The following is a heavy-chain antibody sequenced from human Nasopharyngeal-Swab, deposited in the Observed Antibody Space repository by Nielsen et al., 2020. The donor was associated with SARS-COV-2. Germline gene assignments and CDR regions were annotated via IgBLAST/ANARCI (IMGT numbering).Heavy chain of an antibody. CDR2: IYYSGST. CDR3: ARPGTGIAAADY. D-gene: IGHD6-13*01. Sequence: RQAPGTGLECVGSIYYSGSTYYNPSLKSRVPLSIDTSKNQFSLNLKSVTAADTAVYYCARPGTGIAAADYWGQGPLVTVSS. V-gene: IGHV4-39*01. J-gene: IGHJ4*02.